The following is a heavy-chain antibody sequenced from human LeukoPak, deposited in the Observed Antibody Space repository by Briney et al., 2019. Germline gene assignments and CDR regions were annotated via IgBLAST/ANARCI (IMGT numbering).Heavy chain of an antibody. D-gene: IGHD3-16*01. Sequence: PGGSLRLSCAASGFTINVYTMVWVPQAPGKGPEWVAVISYDGSKTYYGDPVEGRFTLSRDNSKNTLWLQMNSLRVEDTAIYYCARDWGIDTWGQGTLVTVSS. CDR1: GFTINVYT. CDR3: ARDWGIDT. V-gene: IGHV3-30*04. CDR2: ISYDGSKT. J-gene: IGHJ5*02.